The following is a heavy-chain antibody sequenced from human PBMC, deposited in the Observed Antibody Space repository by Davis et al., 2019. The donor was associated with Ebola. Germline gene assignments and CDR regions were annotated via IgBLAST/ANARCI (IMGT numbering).Heavy chain of an antibody. CDR1: GYTFTNYG. CDR2: ISTNNGNT. Sequence: ASVKVSCKTSGYTFTNYGVSWVRQAPVQGLEWMGWISTNNGNTKYAQKFQGRITMTKDTSTSTIYMELRSLGSDDSAVYYCAREYTSAWDYWGQGTLVTVSS. D-gene: IGHD6-19*01. V-gene: IGHV1-18*01. J-gene: IGHJ4*02. CDR3: AREYTSAWDY.